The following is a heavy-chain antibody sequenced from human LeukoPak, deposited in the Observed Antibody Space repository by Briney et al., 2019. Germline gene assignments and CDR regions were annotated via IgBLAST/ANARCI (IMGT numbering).Heavy chain of an antibody. J-gene: IGHJ3*02. CDR2: IYTSGST. V-gene: IGHV4-61*02. CDR3: ARSLASGYYPPGAFDI. D-gene: IGHD3-22*01. Sequence: SQTLSLTCTVSGGSISSGSYYWSWIRQPAGKGLEWIGRIYTSGSTNYNPSLKSRVTISVDTSKNQFSLKLSSVTAADTAVYYCARSLASGYYPPGAFDIWGQGTMVTVSS. CDR1: GGSISSGSYY.